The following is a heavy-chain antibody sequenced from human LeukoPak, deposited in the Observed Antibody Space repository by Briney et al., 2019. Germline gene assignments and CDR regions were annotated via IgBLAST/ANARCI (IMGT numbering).Heavy chain of an antibody. D-gene: IGHD2-2*01. CDR1: GFTFSSYG. Sequence: GGSLRLSCAASGFTFSSYGMHWVRQAPGKGLEWVAFIRYDGSNEYYADSVKGRFTISRDNSKNTLYLQMNSLRAEDTAVYYCAKDRSVVVPAGNFDYWGQGTLVTVSS. V-gene: IGHV3-30*02. CDR3: AKDRSVVVPAGNFDY. J-gene: IGHJ4*02. CDR2: IRYDGSNE.